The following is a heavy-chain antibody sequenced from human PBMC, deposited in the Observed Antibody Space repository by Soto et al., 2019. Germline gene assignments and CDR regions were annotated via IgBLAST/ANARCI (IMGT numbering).Heavy chain of an antibody. CDR1: GGSISSSNW. V-gene: IGHV4-4*02. D-gene: IGHD3-22*01. CDR2: IYHSGST. Sequence: SETLSLTCAVSGGSISSSNWWSWVRQPPGKGLEWIGEIYHSGSTNYNPSLKSRVTISVDKSKNQFSLKLSSVTAADTAVYYCATLYYYDSSGYYYRDFDYWGQGTLVTVSS. CDR3: ATLYYYDSSGYYYRDFDY. J-gene: IGHJ4*02.